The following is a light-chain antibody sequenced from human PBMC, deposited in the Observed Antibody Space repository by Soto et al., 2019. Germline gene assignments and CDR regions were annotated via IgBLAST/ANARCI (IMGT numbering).Light chain of an antibody. CDR1: QDVKSW. V-gene: IGKV1-12*01. J-gene: IGKJ4*01. Sequence: IQMTQSPSSVSASVGDRVTITCRASQDVKSWLAWYKQKPGKAPKRLINAASTLHTGVPSRFSGSGAGTEFNFTLSAVQPEDFATYYCQQGINFPLTFGGGTRVEIK. CDR2: AAS. CDR3: QQGINFPLT.